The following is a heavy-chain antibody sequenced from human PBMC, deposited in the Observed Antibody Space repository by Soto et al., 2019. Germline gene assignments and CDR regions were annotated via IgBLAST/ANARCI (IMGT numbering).Heavy chain of an antibody. V-gene: IGHV4-30-4*01. CDR2: IYYSGST. CDR1: GGSISSGDYY. CDR3: VREGGENWFDP. Sequence: SETLSLTCTVSGGSISSGDYYWSWIRQPPGKGLEWIGYIYYSGSTFYNPSLKNRVTISLDTSKIQFSLKLSSVTAADTAVYYCVREGGENWFDPWGQGTLVTVSS. D-gene: IGHD3-16*01. J-gene: IGHJ5*02.